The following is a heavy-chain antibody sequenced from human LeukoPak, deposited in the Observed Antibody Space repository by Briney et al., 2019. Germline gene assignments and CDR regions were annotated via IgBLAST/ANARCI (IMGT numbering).Heavy chain of an antibody. V-gene: IGHV4-59*01. CDR1: GGSISSYY. D-gene: IGHD3-3*01. J-gene: IGHJ6*02. CDR3: ARDFVGLKSYGMDV. CDR2: IHYRGST. Sequence: SETLSLTCSVSGGSISSYYWNWIRQPPGKGLEWVGYIHYRGSTNYNPSLNSRVTISIDMSQNQFSLNLTSVTAADTAVYYCARDFVGLKSYGMDVWGQGTTVTVSS.